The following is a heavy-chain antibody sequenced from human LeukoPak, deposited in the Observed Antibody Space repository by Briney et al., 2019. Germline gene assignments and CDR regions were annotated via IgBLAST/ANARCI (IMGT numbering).Heavy chain of an antibody. V-gene: IGHV3-21*01. D-gene: IGHD5-12*01. CDR2: ISSSSTYI. CDR1: GFTFSRDS. J-gene: IGHJ3*02. Sequence: GGSLRLPCAASGFTFSRDSMNWVRQAPGKGLEWVSSISSSSTYIYYADSVKGRFTISRNNAKNSLHLQMNSLRAEDTAVYYCARGGGYGGYDLDAFDIWGQGTMVTVSS. CDR3: ARGGGYGGYDLDAFDI.